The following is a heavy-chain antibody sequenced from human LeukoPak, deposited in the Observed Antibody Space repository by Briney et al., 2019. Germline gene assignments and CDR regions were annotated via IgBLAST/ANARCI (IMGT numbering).Heavy chain of an antibody. J-gene: IGHJ4*02. V-gene: IGHV6-1*01. CDR2: TYYRSKWYN. Sequence: SQTLSLTCAISGDSVSSNSAAWNWIRQSPSRGLEWLGRTYYRSKWYNDYAVSVKSRITINPDTSKNQFSLQLNSVTPEDTAVYYCARDDYYDSSGYYGRFDHWGQGTLVTVSS. CDR1: GDSVSSNSAA. D-gene: IGHD3-22*01. CDR3: ARDDYYDSSGYYGRFDH.